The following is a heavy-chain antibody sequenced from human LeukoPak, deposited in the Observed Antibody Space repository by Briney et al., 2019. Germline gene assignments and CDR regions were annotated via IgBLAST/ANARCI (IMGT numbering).Heavy chain of an antibody. Sequence: GGSLRLSCAASGFTFSSYWMHWVRRAPGKGLVWVSRINSDGSSTSYADSVKGRFTISRDNAKNTLYLQMNSLRAEDTAVYYCARVGSYDFWSGIHYYYGMDVWGQGTTVTVSS. CDR2: INSDGSST. V-gene: IGHV3-74*01. D-gene: IGHD3-3*01. J-gene: IGHJ6*02. CDR1: GFTFSSYW. CDR3: ARVGSYDFWSGIHYYYGMDV.